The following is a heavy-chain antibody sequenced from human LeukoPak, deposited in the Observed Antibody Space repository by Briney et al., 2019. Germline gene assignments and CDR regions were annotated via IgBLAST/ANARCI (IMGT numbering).Heavy chain of an antibody. V-gene: IGHV4-39*01. J-gene: IGHJ4*02. Sequence: PSETLSLTCTVSGGSISSSSYSWGWIRQPPGKGLEWIGSIYCSGTTYYNPSLKSRVTISVDTSKIQFSLKLSSVAATDTAVYFCARLRFDFWSGYTHPYFDYWGQGTLVTVSS. CDR3: ARLRFDFWSGYTHPYFDY. CDR2: IYCSGTT. CDR1: GGSISSSSYS. D-gene: IGHD3-3*01.